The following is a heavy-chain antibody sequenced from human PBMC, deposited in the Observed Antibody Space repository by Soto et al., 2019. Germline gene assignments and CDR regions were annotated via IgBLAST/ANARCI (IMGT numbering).Heavy chain of an antibody. CDR3: ARGMGGYPSGWYFDL. Sequence: QVRLVQSGAEVKKPGASVKVSCKASGYTITSYDINWVRQAPGQGLEWMAWMNPNSGNTGNAQNFQGRVTMTRNTSISTVYMELSSLRSDDTAVYYCARGMGGYPSGWYFDLWGRGTLVTVSS. CDR1: GYTITSYD. V-gene: IGHV1-8*01. J-gene: IGHJ2*01. D-gene: IGHD5-12*01. CDR2: MNPNSGNT.